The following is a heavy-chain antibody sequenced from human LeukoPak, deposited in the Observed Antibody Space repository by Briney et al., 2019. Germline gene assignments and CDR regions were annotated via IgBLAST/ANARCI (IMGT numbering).Heavy chain of an antibody. CDR3: ARHLLGGGLDAFDI. CDR1: GGSISSYY. D-gene: IGHD2-15*01. Sequence: PSETLSLTCTVSGGSISSYYWRWVRQPPGKGLEWIGYIYYSGSTNYNPSLKSRVTISVDTSKNQFSLKLSSVTAADTAVYYCARHLLGGGLDAFDIWGQGRMVTVSS. J-gene: IGHJ3*02. V-gene: IGHV4-59*08. CDR2: IYYSGST.